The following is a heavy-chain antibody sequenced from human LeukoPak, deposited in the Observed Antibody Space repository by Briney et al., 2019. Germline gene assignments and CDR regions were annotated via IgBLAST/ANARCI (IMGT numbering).Heavy chain of an antibody. V-gene: IGHV1-18*01. CDR1: GYTFTSYG. CDR2: ISDYNGNT. CDR3: ARSYCGGDCSPSDAFDI. D-gene: IGHD2-21*02. Sequence: ASVKVSCKASGYTFTSYGISWVRQAPGQGLEWMGWISDYNGNTNYAQKLQGRVTMTTDTSTSTAYMELRSLRSDDTAVYYCARSYCGGDCSPSDAFDIWGQGTMVTVSS. J-gene: IGHJ3*02.